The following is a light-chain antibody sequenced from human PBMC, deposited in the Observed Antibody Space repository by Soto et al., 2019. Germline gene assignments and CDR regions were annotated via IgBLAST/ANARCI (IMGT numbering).Light chain of an antibody. Sequence: EIVLTQSPATLSLSPGERATLSCRASQSVSRYLAWYQQKPGQAPRLLIYDASYRATGIPDRFSGSGSGTEFTLTISSLQPEDFATYFCLHQHSYPITFGQGTRLEIK. CDR2: DAS. CDR1: QSVSRY. J-gene: IGKJ5*01. CDR3: LHQHSYPIT. V-gene: IGKV3-11*01.